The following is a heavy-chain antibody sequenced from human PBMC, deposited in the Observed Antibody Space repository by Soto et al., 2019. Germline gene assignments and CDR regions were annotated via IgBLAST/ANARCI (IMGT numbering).Heavy chain of an antibody. V-gene: IGHV3-7*01. CDR1: GFTFSSYW. Sequence: GGSLRLSCAASGFTFSSYWMSWVRQAPGKGLEWVANIKQDGSEKYYVDSVKGRFTISRDNAKNSLYLQMNSLRAEDTAVYYCARDNNYDFDYYYYYYMDVWGKGTTVTVSS. CDR2: IKQDGSEK. D-gene: IGHD4-4*01. CDR3: ARDNNYDFDYYYYYYMDV. J-gene: IGHJ6*03.